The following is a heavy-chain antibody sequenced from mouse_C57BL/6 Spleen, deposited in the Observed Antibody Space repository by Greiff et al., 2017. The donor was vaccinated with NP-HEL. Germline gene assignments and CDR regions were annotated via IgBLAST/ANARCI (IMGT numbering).Heavy chain of an antibody. CDR1: GYTFTSYW. Sequence: QVQLQQPGAELVKPGASVKLSCKASGYTFTSYWMHWVKQRPGRGLERIGRIDPNSGGTKYNEKFKSKATLTVDKPSSTAYMQLSSLTSEDSAVYYCAREDYGSSEEGFAYWGQGTLVTVSA. D-gene: IGHD1-1*01. V-gene: IGHV1-72*01. CDR3: AREDYGSSEEGFAY. J-gene: IGHJ3*01. CDR2: IDPNSGGT.